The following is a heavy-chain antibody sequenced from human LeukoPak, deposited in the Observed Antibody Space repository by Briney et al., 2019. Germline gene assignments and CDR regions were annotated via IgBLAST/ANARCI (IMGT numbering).Heavy chain of an antibody. CDR2: IYYSGST. CDR1: GGSISSGGYY. Sequence: SQTLSLTCTVSGGSISSGGYYWSWIRQHPGKGLEWIGYIYYSGSTYYNPSLKSRVTISVDTSKNQFSLKLSSVTAADTAVYYCARSHVDTAMVTDYWGQGTLVTVSS. V-gene: IGHV4-31*03. J-gene: IGHJ4*02. CDR3: ARSHVDTAMVTDY. D-gene: IGHD5-18*01.